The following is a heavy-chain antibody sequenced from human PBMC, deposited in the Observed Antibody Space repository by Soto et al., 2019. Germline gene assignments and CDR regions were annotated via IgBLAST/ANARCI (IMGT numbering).Heavy chain of an antibody. V-gene: IGHV1-69*01. Sequence: QVQLVQSGAEVQKPGSSVKVSCKASGGTFSSYAISWVRQAPGQGLEWMGGIIPIFGTANYAQKFQGRVTITADESTSTAYMELSSLRSEDTAVYYCAREGDVLRYFDWLLSFDYWGQGTLVTVSS. CDR2: IIPIFGTA. J-gene: IGHJ4*02. D-gene: IGHD3-9*01. CDR3: AREGDVLRYFDWLLSFDY. CDR1: GGTFSSYA.